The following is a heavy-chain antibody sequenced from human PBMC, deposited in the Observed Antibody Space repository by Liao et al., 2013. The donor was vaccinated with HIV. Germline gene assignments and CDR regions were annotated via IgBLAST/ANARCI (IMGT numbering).Heavy chain of an antibody. Sequence: QVQLQESGPGLVKPSETLSLTCTASGGSINTYYWNWIRQPAGKGLEWIGRLYSSGSTNTSPSLKSRVTMSLDTSKNQFSLKLSSVTAADTAVYYCARAGKVHDFLTGYYAFDFWGLGTLVTVTS. D-gene: IGHD3-9*01. CDR1: GGSINTYY. CDR3: ARAGKVHDFLTGYYAFDF. J-gene: IGHJ4*02. V-gene: IGHV4-4*07. CDR2: LYSSGST.